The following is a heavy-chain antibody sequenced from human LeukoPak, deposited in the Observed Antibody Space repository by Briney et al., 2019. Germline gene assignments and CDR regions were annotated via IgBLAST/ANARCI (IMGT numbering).Heavy chain of an antibody. Sequence: GGSLSLSCAASGFTFSRYTMNWLRQAPGQGLEWVSYISSTGSTKYYADSVKGRFTISRDNAKNSLYLQMNSLRVEDTAVYYCPRGSEWDLLGSCDRWGQGTLVTVSS. J-gene: IGHJ5*02. CDR2: ISSTGSTK. CDR3: PRGSEWDLLGSCDR. D-gene: IGHD1-26*01. CDR1: GFTFSRYT. V-gene: IGHV3-48*04.